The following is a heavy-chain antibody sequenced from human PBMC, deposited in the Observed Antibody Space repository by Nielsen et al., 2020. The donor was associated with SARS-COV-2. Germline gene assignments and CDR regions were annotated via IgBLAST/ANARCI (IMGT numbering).Heavy chain of an antibody. CDR3: ARAPSDYYGMDV. Sequence: GESLKISCQGSGSSFTSYWIHWVRQAPGQGLEWMGIIDPSGGSTRYAQRLQGRVAITRDTSTRTVYIDLTSLRSEDMAVYYCARAPSDYYGMDVWGQGTTVTVSS. J-gene: IGHJ6*02. CDR2: IDPSGGST. V-gene: IGHV1-46*04. D-gene: IGHD3-3*01. CDR1: GSSFTSYW.